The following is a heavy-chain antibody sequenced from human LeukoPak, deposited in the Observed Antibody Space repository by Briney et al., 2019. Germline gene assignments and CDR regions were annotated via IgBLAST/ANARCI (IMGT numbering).Heavy chain of an antibody. V-gene: IGHV4-4*07. CDR1: GGSISSYY. Sequence: SETLSLTCTVSGGSISSYYWSWIRQPAGKGLEWIGRIYTSGSTNYNPSLKSRVTMSVDTSKNQFSLKLSSVTAADTAVYYCARDTSHYGSGSFGKYYYYGMDVWGQGTTVTVSS. D-gene: IGHD3-10*01. CDR2: IYTSGST. CDR3: ARDTSHYGSGSFGKYYYYGMDV. J-gene: IGHJ6*02.